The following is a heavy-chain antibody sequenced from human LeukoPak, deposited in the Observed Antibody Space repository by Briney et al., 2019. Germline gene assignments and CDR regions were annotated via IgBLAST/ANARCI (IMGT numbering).Heavy chain of an antibody. CDR3: ARVTMVREYDY. CDR1: GYTFTSYY. CDR2: INPSGGST. V-gene: IGHV1-46*01. Sequence: GASVKVSCKASGYTFTSYYMHWVRQAPGQGLEWMGIINPSGGSTSYAQKFQGRVTMTRDTSTSTVYMELSSLRSEDTAVYYRARVTMVREYDYWGQGTLVTVSS. J-gene: IGHJ4*02. D-gene: IGHD3-10*01.